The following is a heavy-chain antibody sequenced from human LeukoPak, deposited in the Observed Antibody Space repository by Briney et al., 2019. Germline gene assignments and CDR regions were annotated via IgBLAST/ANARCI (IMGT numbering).Heavy chain of an antibody. J-gene: IGHJ4*02. CDR3: ARPGAVVRNYYFDY. V-gene: IGHV4-38-2*02. CDR2: IYHSGST. D-gene: IGHD2-2*01. Sequence: PSETLSLTCTVSGYSISSGYYWGWSRQPPWKGLEWIGSIYHSGSTYYNPSLKSLVTISVDTSKNQFSLKLSSVTAADTAVYYCARPGAVVRNYYFDYWGQGTLVTVSS. CDR1: GYSISSGYY.